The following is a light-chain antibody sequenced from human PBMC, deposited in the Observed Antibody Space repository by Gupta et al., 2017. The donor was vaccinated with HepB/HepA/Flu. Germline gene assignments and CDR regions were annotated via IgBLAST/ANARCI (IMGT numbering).Light chain of an antibody. V-gene: IGKV1-5*03. CDR2: KAS. CDR3: QQDRSYPT. CDR1: QSIEAW. J-gene: IGKJ4*01. Sequence: DIQMTQAPSALSAYVGDRVTITCRASQSIEAWLAWYQQKPGKPPQLMLYKASKVERGVPTRFSGSGYETEFTLTSSRRQPEDSANYYCQQDRSYPTFGGGTKVEVK.